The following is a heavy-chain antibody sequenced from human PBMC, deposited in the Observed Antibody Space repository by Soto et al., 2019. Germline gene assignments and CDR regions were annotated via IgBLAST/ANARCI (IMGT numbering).Heavy chain of an antibody. J-gene: IGHJ1*01. V-gene: IGHV2-26*01. CDR2: IFSNDEK. Sequence: QVTLKESGPVLVKPTETLTLTCTVSGFSLSNARMGVSWIRQPPGKALEWLAHIFSNDEKSYSTSLKSRLTISKDTSNSQVVLTMTNMDPVDTATYYCARISGWGATPTLWGQGTLVTVSS. D-gene: IGHD1-26*01. CDR3: ARISGWGATPTL. CDR1: GFSLSNARMG.